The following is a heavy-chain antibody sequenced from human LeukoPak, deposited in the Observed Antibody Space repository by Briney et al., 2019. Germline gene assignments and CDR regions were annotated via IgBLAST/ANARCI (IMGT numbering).Heavy chain of an antibody. V-gene: IGHV1-69*05. CDR2: IIPIFGTA. Sequence: SVKVSCKASGGTFSSYAISWVRQAPGQGLEWMGKIIPIFGTANYAQKFQGRVTITTDESTSTAYMELSSLRSEDTAVYYCARSGDSSGYFLDYWGQGTLVTVSS. CDR1: GGTFSSYA. CDR3: ARSGDSSGYFLDY. D-gene: IGHD3-22*01. J-gene: IGHJ4*02.